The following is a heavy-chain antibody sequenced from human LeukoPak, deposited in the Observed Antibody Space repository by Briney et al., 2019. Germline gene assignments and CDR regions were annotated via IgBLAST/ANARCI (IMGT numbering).Heavy chain of an antibody. CDR1: GXTVSSNY. Sequence: GGSLRLSCAASGXTVSSNYMSWVRQAPGKGLEWVSVIYSGGSTYYADSVKGRFTISRDNAKNSLYLQMNSLRAEDTAVYYCARNPMSPPSSLFTPPAFDSWGQGSLVTVSS. CDR3: ARNPMSPPSSLFTPPAFDS. V-gene: IGHV3-66*01. D-gene: IGHD3-10*02. CDR2: IYSGGST. J-gene: IGHJ4*02.